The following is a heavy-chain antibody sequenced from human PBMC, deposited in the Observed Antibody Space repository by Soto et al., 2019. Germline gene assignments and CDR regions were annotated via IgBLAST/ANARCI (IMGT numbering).Heavy chain of an antibody. D-gene: IGHD3-3*01. CDR1: GCTFTNYD. CDR2: MNPNSGNT. J-gene: IGHJ4*02. V-gene: IGHV1-8*01. CDR3: ARGVLDYDFWCGYYGVGYFDY. Sequence: GASVKVSCKASGCTFTNYDINWGRQATGQRLERMGWMNPNSGNTGYAQKFQGRVTMTRNTSISTAYMELSSLRSEDTAVYYCARGVLDYDFWCGYYGVGYFDYWGQGTLVTVSS.